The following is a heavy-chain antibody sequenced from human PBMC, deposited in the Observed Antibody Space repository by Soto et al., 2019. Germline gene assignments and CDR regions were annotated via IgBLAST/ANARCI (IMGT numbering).Heavy chain of an antibody. D-gene: IGHD2-8*01. CDR2: IFYSGTT. Sequence: SETLSLTCTVSGGSISSYYWSWIRQPPGKGLEWIGYIFYSGTTYYNPSLKSRVTMSVDTSKNQFSLKLTSVTAADTAVYYCARWWMYAPRFDPWAQGTLVTVSS. CDR1: GGSISSYY. CDR3: ARWWMYAPRFDP. V-gene: IGHV4-59*12. J-gene: IGHJ5*02.